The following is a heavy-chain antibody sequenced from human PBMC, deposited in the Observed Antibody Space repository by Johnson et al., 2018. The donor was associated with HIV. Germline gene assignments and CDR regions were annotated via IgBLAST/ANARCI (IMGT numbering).Heavy chain of an antibody. CDR1: GFTFSSFT. V-gene: IGHV3-30*04. D-gene: IGHD6-19*01. Sequence: QVQLVESGGGVVRPGRSLRLSCAASGFTFSSFTMHWVRQAPGKGLEWVAFIRYDGSDKYYADSVKGRLTISRDSSRNTLYLEMNSLRAEDTAVYYCARMYSSGWYDLRVVYAFDIWGQGTMVTVSS. CDR2: IRYDGSDK. J-gene: IGHJ3*02. CDR3: ARMYSSGWYDLRVVYAFDI.